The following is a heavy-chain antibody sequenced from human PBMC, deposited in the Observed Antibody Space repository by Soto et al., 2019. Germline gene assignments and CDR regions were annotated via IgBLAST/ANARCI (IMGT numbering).Heavy chain of an antibody. Sequence: GGSLRLCCAASGFTFSNYPMSWVRQAPGKVREWVSGISGSGETPYYADSVKGRFTISRDNYKNMLYLQMNSLRAEDTAVYYCANESRIAARRSYWYFDLWGRGTLVTVSS. J-gene: IGHJ2*01. D-gene: IGHD6-13*01. CDR2: ISGSGETP. CDR3: ANESRIAARRSYWYFDL. V-gene: IGHV3-23*01. CDR1: GFTFSNYP.